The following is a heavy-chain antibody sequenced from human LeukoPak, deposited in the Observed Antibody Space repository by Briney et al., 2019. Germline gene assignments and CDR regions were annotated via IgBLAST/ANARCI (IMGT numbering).Heavy chain of an antibody. CDR2: IYTSGST. D-gene: IGHD3-22*01. CDR1: GGSISSYY. Sequence: SETLSLTCTVSGGSISSYYWSWIRQPAGKGLEWIGRIYTSGSTNYDPSLKSRVTMSVDTSKNQFSLKLSSVTAADTAVYYCARDRRITLRRPISSVEGDAFDIWGQGTMVTVSS. V-gene: IGHV4-4*07. CDR3: ARDRRITLRRPISSVEGDAFDI. J-gene: IGHJ3*02.